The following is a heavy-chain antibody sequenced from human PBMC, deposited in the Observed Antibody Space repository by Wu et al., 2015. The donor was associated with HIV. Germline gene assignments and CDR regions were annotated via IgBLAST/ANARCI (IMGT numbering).Heavy chain of an antibody. Sequence: QVQLVQSGAEVKKPGSSVKVSCKASGGTFSSYAISWVRQAPGQGTSSGWEGIIPMFGTANYAQKFQGRVTITADESTSTAYMELSSLRSEDTAVYYCARDIEEQQLTRRMDVWGQGP. CDR3: ARDIEEQQLTRRMDV. D-gene: IGHD6-13*01. CDR2: IIPMFGTA. V-gene: IGHV1-69*12. CDR1: GGTFSSYA. J-gene: IGHJ6*02.